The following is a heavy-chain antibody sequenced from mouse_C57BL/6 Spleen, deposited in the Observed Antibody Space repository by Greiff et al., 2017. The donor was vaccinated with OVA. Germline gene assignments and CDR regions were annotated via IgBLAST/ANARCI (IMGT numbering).Heavy chain of an antibody. D-gene: IGHD1-1*01. CDR2: IYPGGGYA. CDR3: ARGNYGSSYDY. CDR1: GYTFTNYW. V-gene: IGHV1-63*01. J-gene: IGHJ2*01. Sequence: QVQLQQSGAELVRPGTSVKMSCKASGYTFTNYWIGWAKQRPGHGLEWIGDIYPGGGYANYNEKFKGKATLTADKSSSTAYMQFSSLTSEDSAIYYCARGNYGSSYDYWGQGTTLTVSS.